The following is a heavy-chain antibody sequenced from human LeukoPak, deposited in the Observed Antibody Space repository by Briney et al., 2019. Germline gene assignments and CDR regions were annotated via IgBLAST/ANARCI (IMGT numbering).Heavy chain of an antibody. CDR2: IYYSGST. Sequence: PSETLSLTCTVSGGPISSSSYYWGWIRQPPGKGLEWIGSIYYSGSTYYNPSLKSRVTISVDTSKNQFSLKLSSVTAADTAVYYCARETIAAAARDGMDVWGQGTTVTVSS. D-gene: IGHD6-13*01. V-gene: IGHV4-39*07. CDR3: ARETIAAAARDGMDV. J-gene: IGHJ6*02. CDR1: GGPISSSSYY.